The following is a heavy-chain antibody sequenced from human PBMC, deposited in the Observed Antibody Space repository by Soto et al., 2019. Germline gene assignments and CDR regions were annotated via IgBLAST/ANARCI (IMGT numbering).Heavy chain of an antibody. CDR2: ISSSSSYR. CDR1: GFTFSTYT. V-gene: IGHV3-21*01. J-gene: IGHJ6*01. D-gene: IGHD3-22*01. CDR3: ARVVAYYDPYYYSGMDV. Sequence: EVQLVESGGGLVKPGGSLRLSCAASGFTFSTYTMNWVRQAPGKGLEWVSSISSSSSYRYYTDSVKGRFTISRDNAKKSLYLQMNSLRAEDTAVYYCARVVAYYDPYYYSGMDVW.